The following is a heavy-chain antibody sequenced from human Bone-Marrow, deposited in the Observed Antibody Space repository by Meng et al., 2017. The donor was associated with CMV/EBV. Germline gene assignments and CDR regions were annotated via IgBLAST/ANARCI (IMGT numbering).Heavy chain of an antibody. CDR3: ASSVYGDYEN. Sequence: GGSLRLSCAASGFTFSSYSMNWVRQAPGKGLEWVSSISSSSSYTYYADSVKGRFTISRDNAKNSLYLQMNSLRAEDTAVYYCASSVYGDYENWGQGTLVTVSS. J-gene: IGHJ4*02. V-gene: IGHV3-21*01. CDR1: GFTFSSYS. D-gene: IGHD4-17*01. CDR2: ISSSSSYT.